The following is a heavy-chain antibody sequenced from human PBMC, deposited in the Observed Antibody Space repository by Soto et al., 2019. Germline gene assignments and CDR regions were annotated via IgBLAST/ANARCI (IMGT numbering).Heavy chain of an antibody. V-gene: IGHV3-30*19. J-gene: IGHJ6*02. D-gene: IGHD1-20*01. CDR3: ARDQVYEWNDNFYYGMDV. CDR2: ISYDGSNK. Sequence: QVQLVESVGGVVQPGRSLRLSCAPSGFTFSRFGMHWVRQAPGKGLEWVALISYDGSNKYYADSVQGRFTISRDNSRSTLYLQMSSLRAEDTPVYYCARDQVYEWNDNFYYGMDVWGQGTTVTVSS. CDR1: GFTFSRFG.